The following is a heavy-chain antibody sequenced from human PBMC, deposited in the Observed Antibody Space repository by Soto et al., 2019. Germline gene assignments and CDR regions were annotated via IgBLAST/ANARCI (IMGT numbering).Heavy chain of an antibody. V-gene: IGHV3-21*01. D-gene: IGHD2-15*01. Sequence: GGSLRLSCAASGFTFSIYSMNWVRQAPGKGLEWVSSISSSSSYIYYADSVKGRFTISRDNAKNSLYLQMNSLRAEDTAVYYCARGVGCXGGSCYWGVYYYYGMDVWGQGTTVTVSS. CDR2: ISSSSSYI. CDR1: GFTFSIYS. CDR3: ARGVGCXGGSCYWGVYYYYGMDV. J-gene: IGHJ6*02.